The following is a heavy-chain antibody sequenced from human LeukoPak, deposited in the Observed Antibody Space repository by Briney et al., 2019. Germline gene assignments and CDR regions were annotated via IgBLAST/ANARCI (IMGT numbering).Heavy chain of an antibody. CDR2: INPSGGTT. D-gene: IGHD1-26*01. CDR1: GYTFTGYY. J-gene: IGHJ4*02. CDR3: ARVVSGVLGY. Sequence: ASVKVSCKASGYTFTGYYIHWVRQAPGQGLEWMGIINPSGGTTTYAQKFQGRVTMTRDMSTSTVYMELSSLRSEDTAIYYCARVVSGVLGYWGQGTLVTVSS. V-gene: IGHV1-46*01.